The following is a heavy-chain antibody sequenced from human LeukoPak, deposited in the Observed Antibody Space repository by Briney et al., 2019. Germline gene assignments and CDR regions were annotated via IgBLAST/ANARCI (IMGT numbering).Heavy chain of an antibody. Sequence: KPAGSLRFSCAASGFTFSSNSMNWVRQAPGKGLEWVSSISSSSSYLYYADSVKGRFTISRDNAKNYLYLQMNSLRAEDTAVYYCARDLASSGWFPNDYWGQGTLVTVSS. V-gene: IGHV3-21*01. CDR3: ARDLASSGWFPNDY. D-gene: IGHD6-19*01. CDR2: ISSSSSYL. CDR1: GFTFSSNS. J-gene: IGHJ4*02.